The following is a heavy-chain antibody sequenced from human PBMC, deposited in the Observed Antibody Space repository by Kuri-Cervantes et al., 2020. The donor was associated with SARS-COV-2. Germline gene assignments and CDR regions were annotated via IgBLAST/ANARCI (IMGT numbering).Heavy chain of an antibody. D-gene: IGHD6-19*01. J-gene: IGHJ4*02. CDR1: GFPFSSYA. Sequence: ESLKIPCAASGFPFSSYAMSWVRQAPGKGLEWVSAISGSGGSTYYADSVKGRFTISRDNSKNTLYLQMNSLRAEDTAVYYCANVVAVAGFRPDYWGQGTLVTVSS. CDR2: ISGSGGST. CDR3: ANVVAVAGFRPDY. V-gene: IGHV3-23*01.